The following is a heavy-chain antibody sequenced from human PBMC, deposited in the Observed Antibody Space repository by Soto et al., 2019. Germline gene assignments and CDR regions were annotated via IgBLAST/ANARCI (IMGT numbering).Heavy chain of an antibody. CDR1: GGTFSSYA. Sequence: SVKVSCKASGGTFSSYAISWVRQAPGQGLEWMGGIIPIFGTANYAQKFQGRVTITADESTSTAYMELSSLRSEDTAVYYCARGPYSSSWYYYYYYMDVWGKGTTVTVSS. J-gene: IGHJ6*03. D-gene: IGHD6-13*01. CDR3: ARGPYSSSWYYYYYYMDV. CDR2: IIPIFGTA. V-gene: IGHV1-69*13.